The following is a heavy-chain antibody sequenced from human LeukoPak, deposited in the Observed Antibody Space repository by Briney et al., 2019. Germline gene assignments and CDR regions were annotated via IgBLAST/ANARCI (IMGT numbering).Heavy chain of an antibody. J-gene: IGHJ5*02. Sequence: PGGSLRLSCAASGFTFSSYSMNWVRQAPGKGLEWVSSISSSSSYIYYADSVKGRFTISRDNAKNSPYLQMNSLRVEDTAVFYCAKGLGRRSSSWDMLNHWGQGTLVTVSS. CDR1: GFTFSSYS. V-gene: IGHV3-21*04. CDR3: AKGLGRRSSSWDMLNH. D-gene: IGHD6-13*01. CDR2: ISSSSSYI.